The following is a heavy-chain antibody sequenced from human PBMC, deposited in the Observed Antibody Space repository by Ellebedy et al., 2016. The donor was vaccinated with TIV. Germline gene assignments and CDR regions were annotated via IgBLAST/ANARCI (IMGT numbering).Heavy chain of an antibody. V-gene: IGHV4-39*01. CDR2: IYYGGNT. CDR3: ARWFGELLYVRWFDP. Sequence: SETLSLTCTASGGSITSAPYYWGWVRQPPGKGLEWVGTIYYGGNTYYNPSLKSPVSISVDTSKNQFSLELNSVTAADTAVYYCARWFGELLYVRWFDPWGQGTLATVSS. J-gene: IGHJ5*02. D-gene: IGHD3-10*01. CDR1: GGSITSAPYY.